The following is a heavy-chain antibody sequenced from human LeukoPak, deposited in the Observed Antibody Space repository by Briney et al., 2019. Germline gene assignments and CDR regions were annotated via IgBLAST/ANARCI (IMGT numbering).Heavy chain of an antibody. Sequence: GGSLRLSRAAPGVTFSGYGVNWVRDAPGKGLEWGSAITASSRHIYYADSVKGRFTISRDNDKTSLFLQMNSLRAEDTGVYYCASPPWGGNRNSFAYWGQGTLSPSPQ. CDR2: ITASSRHI. V-gene: IGHV3-21*01. CDR1: GVTFSGYG. J-gene: IGHJ4*02. D-gene: IGHD4-23*01. CDR3: ASPPWGGNRNSFAY.